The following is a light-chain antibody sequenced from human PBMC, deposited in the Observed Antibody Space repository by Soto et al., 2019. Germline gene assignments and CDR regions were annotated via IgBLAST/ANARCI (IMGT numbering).Light chain of an antibody. J-gene: IGLJ3*02. V-gene: IGLV1-47*02. CDR2: SNN. CDR3: VAWDDSLSGWV. Sequence: QSALTQPPSASATPGQRVTISCSGSRSNIGSNYVYWYQQLPGTAPKLLMYSNNHRPSGVPDRLSGSKSGTSASLAISGLRSEDEADYYCVAWDDSLSGWVFGGGTQLT. CDR1: RSNIGSNY.